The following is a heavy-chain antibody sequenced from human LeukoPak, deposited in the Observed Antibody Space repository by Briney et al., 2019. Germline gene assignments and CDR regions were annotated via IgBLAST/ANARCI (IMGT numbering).Heavy chain of an antibody. CDR3: ARDRVTTSGNYSGFDY. V-gene: IGHV3-53*01. CDR2: IYSGGRT. Sequence: HPGGSLRLSCTVSGFTVSSNSMSWVRQAPGKGLEWVSVIYSGGRTYYADSVKGRFTISRDNSKNTLYLQMNSLRAEDTAVYYCARDRVTTSGNYSGFDYWGQGTLVTVSS. D-gene: IGHD1-26*01. CDR1: GFTVSSNS. J-gene: IGHJ4*02.